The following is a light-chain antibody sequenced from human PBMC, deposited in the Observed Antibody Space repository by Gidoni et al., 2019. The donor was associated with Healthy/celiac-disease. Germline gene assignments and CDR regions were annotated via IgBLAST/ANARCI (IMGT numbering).Light chain of an antibody. CDR3: QQCNSYPLT. V-gene: IGKV1-13*02. Sequence: AIQLTQSPSSLSASVGDRVTITCRASHGISSAVAWYQQKPEKAPKLLIYDASSLESVVPSRFSSGGSGTDFTLTIRSLHPEDFATYCCQQCNSYPLTFGQGTRLEIK. CDR2: DAS. CDR1: HGISSA. J-gene: IGKJ5*01.